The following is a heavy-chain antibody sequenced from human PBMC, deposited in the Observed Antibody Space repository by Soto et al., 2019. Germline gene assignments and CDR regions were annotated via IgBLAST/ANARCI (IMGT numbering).Heavy chain of an antibody. J-gene: IGHJ5*01. Sequence: PGGSLRLSCAASGFSFSTYNMDWVRQAPGKGPEWIAYISTTSFTIYYADSVKGRFTISRDNGRNSLYLEMNSLRDEDTAVYYCARDRCYDGTCYSASDSWGQGTLVTVSS. D-gene: IGHD2-15*01. V-gene: IGHV3-48*02. CDR2: ISTTSFTI. CDR1: GFSFSTYN. CDR3: ARDRCYDGTCYSASDS.